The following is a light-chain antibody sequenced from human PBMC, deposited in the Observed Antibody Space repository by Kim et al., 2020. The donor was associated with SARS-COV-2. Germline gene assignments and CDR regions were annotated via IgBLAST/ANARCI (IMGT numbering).Light chain of an antibody. CDR2: CIT. J-gene: IGKJ2*01. CDR3: QQYDNSPYI. Sequence: ESVLTQSPGTLSLSPGERATLSCRTSQRVGNNYLAWYQQKPGRTPRLLIYCITTRACGLPERFSGSGSGTDFTPNINRLEPEDFAVYFCQQYDNSPYIFGQG. CDR1: QRVGNNY. V-gene: IGKV3-20*01.